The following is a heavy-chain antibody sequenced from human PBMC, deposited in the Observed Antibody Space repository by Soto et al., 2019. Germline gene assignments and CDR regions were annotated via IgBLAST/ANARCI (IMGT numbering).Heavy chain of an antibody. CDR2: IYFSGST. J-gene: IGHJ4*02. V-gene: IGHV4-59*01. CDR3: AIAGAGPGSHWGD. Sequence: QVQLQESGPGLVKPSETLSLTCTVSGDSMNPYYWSWIRQPPGKGLEWIGYIYFSGSTNFNPSLKRPVTLSLDTSKMQFCLKLTSVTAEDTAVYYCAIAGAGPGSHWGDWGRGTLVTVSS. CDR1: GDSMNPYY. D-gene: IGHD3-16*01.